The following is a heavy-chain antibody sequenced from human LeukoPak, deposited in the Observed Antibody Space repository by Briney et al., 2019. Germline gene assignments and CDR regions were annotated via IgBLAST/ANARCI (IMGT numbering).Heavy chain of an antibody. CDR2: VYRSGGT. CDR1: GDSISDKYW. CDR3: AGRIAVAGFDY. D-gene: IGHD6-19*01. V-gene: IGHV4-4*02. J-gene: IGHJ4*02. Sequence: ASETLSLTCAVSGDSISDKYWWRWVRQFPDKGLEWIGEVYRSGGTSYNPSLKSRVTVSIDYSKNQFSLNLRSVTAADTAVYYCAGRIAVAGFDYWGQGTLDTVSS.